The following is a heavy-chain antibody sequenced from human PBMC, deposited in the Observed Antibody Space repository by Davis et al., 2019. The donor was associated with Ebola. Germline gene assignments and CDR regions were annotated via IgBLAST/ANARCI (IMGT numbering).Heavy chain of an antibody. CDR3: ERELRFLEWDGMDV. Sequence: GGSLRLSCAASGFTFSSYEMNWVRQAPGKGLEWVSYISSSGSTIYYADSVKGRFTISRDNAKNSLYLQMNSLRAEDTAVYYCERELRFLEWDGMDVWGQGTTVTVSS. CDR2: ISSSGSTI. D-gene: IGHD3-3*01. CDR1: GFTFSSYE. V-gene: IGHV3-48*03. J-gene: IGHJ6*02.